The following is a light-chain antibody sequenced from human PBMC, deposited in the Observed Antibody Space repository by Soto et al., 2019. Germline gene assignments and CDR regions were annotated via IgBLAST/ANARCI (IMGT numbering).Light chain of an antibody. CDR2: GAS. J-gene: IGKJ4*01. CDR1: QSVSSN. V-gene: IGKV3D-15*01. CDR3: QQYNSYPLT. Sequence: EIAITQAPATLSVSPGERSTLPCRASQSVSSNLAWHQQKPGQAPRLLIYGASSRATGIPDRFSGSGSGTDFTLTISSLQPDDFATYYCQQYNSYPLTFGGGTKVDTK.